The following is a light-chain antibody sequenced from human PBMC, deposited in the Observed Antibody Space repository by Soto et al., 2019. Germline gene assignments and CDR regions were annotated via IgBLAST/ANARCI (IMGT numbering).Light chain of an antibody. CDR1: QSVSSSY. CDR3: HQYDDGPYT. CDR2: GAS. J-gene: IGKJ2*01. V-gene: IGKV3-15*01. Sequence: EIVLTQSPGTLSLSPGERATLSCRASQSVSSSYLAWYQQKPGQAPRLLIYGASTRATTIPVRFSGSGSGTEFTLTISSLQSEDFAVYYCHQYDDGPYTFGQGTKVDI.